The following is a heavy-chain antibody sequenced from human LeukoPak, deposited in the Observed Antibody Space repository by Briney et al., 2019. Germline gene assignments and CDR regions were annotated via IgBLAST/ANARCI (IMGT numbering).Heavy chain of an antibody. Sequence: PSETLSLTCAVYGGSFSGYYWSWIRQPPGKGLEWIGEINHSGSTNYNPSLKSRVTISVDQSKNQFSLKLSSVTAADPAVYYCARVVGGATSYYFDYWGQGTLVTVSS. D-gene: IGHD1-26*01. V-gene: IGHV4-34*01. CDR3: ARVVGGATSYYFDY. CDR1: GGSFSGYY. CDR2: INHSGST. J-gene: IGHJ4*02.